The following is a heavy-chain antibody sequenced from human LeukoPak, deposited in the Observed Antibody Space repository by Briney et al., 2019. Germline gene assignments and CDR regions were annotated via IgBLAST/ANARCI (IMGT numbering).Heavy chain of an antibody. D-gene: IGHD3-9*01. J-gene: IGHJ4*02. CDR2: ISGSGGST. CDR3: AKERENYDILTGYLD. Sequence: GASLRLSCAASGFTFSSYAMSWVGQAPGKGLEWVSAISGSGGSTYYADSVKGRFTISRDNSKNTLYLQMNSLRAEDTAVYYCAKERENYDILTGYLDWGQGTLVTVSS. CDR1: GFTFSSYA. V-gene: IGHV3-23*01.